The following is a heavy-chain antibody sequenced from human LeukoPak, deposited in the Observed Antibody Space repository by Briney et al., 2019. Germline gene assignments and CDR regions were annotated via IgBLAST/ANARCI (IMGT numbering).Heavy chain of an antibody. CDR1: GGSISSGDYY. CDR2: IYYSGST. Sequence: PSQTLSLTCTVSGGSISSGDYYWSWIRQPPGKGLEWIGYIYYSGSTNYNPSLKSRVTISVDTSKNQFSLKLSSVTAADTAVYYCARASTNYCYYGMDVWGQGTTVTVSS. D-gene: IGHD1-1*01. CDR3: ARASTNYCYYGMDV. V-gene: IGHV4-61*08. J-gene: IGHJ6*02.